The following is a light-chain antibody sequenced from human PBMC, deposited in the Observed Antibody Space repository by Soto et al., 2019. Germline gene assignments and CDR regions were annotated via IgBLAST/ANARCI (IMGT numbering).Light chain of an antibody. J-gene: IGLJ2*01. V-gene: IGLV4-69*01. CDR3: QTWGTGMGV. CDR2: LNSDGSH. CDR1: SGHSSYA. Sequence: QSVLTQSPSASASLGDSVKLTCTLSSGHSSYAIAWHQQQPEKGPRYLMKLNSDGSHSKGDGIPDRFSGSSSGAERYLTISSLQSEDEADYYCQTWGTGMGVFGGGTKLTVL.